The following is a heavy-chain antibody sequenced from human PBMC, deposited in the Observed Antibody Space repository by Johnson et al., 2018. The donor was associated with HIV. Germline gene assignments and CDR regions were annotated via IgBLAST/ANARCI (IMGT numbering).Heavy chain of an antibody. V-gene: IGHV3-74*03. CDR1: GFAFRTYW. J-gene: IGHJ3*02. CDR2: IYNDGSRT. CDR3: ARDEGYCTGGVCSDAFDI. D-gene: IGHD2-8*02. Sequence: MLLVESGGGLVQPGGSLRLSCAASGFAFRTYWLVWVRQVPGKRPVWVARIYNDGSRTTYADSVRGRFTISRDNAKNSLYLQMNSLRAEDTALYYCARDEGYCTGGVCSDAFDIWGQGTLVTVSS.